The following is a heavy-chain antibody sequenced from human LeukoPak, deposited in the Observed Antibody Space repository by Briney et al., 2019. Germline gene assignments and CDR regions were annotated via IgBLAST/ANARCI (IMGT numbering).Heavy chain of an antibody. CDR1: GGSFSGYY. D-gene: IGHD2-2*01. Sequence: SETLSLTCAVYGGSFSGYYWSWIRQPPGKGLEWIGEINHSGSINYNPSLKSRVTISVDTSKNQFSLKLSSVTAADTAVYYCASLRVVPAAMGTFDYWGQGTLVTVSS. J-gene: IGHJ4*02. CDR2: INHSGSI. CDR3: ASLRVVPAAMGTFDY. V-gene: IGHV4-34*01.